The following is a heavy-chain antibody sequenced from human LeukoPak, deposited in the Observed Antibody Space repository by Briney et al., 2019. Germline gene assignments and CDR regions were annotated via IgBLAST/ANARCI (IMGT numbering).Heavy chain of an antibody. CDR3: AKLGLRYFFDY. CDR1: GFTFSSYA. CDR2: VSGSGGST. J-gene: IGHJ4*02. V-gene: IGHV3-23*01. Sequence: GGSLRLSCAASGFTFSSYAMSWVRQAPGKGLEGVSAVSGSGGSTYYADSVKGRFTISRDNSKNTLYLQMNSLRAEDTAVYYCAKLGLRYFFDYWGQGTPVTVSS. D-gene: IGHD3-3*01.